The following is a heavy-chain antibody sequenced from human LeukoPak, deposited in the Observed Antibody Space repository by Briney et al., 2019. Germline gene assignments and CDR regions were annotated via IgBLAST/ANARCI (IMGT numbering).Heavy chain of an antibody. D-gene: IGHD2-8*01. CDR3: ARQGMIYATFHYDYAMDV. CDR1: GYTFTSYG. CDR2: ISVNNGNT. J-gene: IGHJ6*02. V-gene: IGHV1-18*01. Sequence: ASVKVSCKASGYTFTSYGITWVRQAPGQGLEWMGWISVNNGNTNYAQNLQGRVTISTDTSTNTAYMMLRSLRSDDTAVYYCARQGMIYATFHYDYAMDVWGQGTTVTVSS.